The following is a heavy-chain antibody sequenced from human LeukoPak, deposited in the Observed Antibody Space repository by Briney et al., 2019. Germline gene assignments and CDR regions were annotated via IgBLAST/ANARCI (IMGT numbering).Heavy chain of an antibody. CDR1: GGSISSSSYY. CDR3: ARLSGSRDY. Sequence: SETLSLTCTVSGGSISSSSYYWGWIRQPPGKGLEWIGSMYSSGSTSYNPPLKSRVTISVDTSQNQFSLNLSSVTAADTAVYYCARLSGSRDYWGQGTLVTVSS. CDR2: MYSSGST. J-gene: IGHJ4*02. V-gene: IGHV4-39*01.